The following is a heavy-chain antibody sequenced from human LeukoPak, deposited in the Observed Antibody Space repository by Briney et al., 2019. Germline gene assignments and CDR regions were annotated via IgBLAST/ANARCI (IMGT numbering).Heavy chain of an antibody. V-gene: IGHV4-39*07. CDR1: GGSISSGSYY. CDR2: INHSGST. D-gene: IGHD5-24*01. J-gene: IGHJ2*01. Sequence: PSETLSLTCTVSGGSISSGSYYWNWIRQPPGKGLEWIGEINHSGSTNYNPSLKSRVTVSLDTSKNQFSLKLSSVTAADTAVYYCAGDGYKTNWYFDLWGRGTLVTVSS. CDR3: AGDGYKTNWYFDL.